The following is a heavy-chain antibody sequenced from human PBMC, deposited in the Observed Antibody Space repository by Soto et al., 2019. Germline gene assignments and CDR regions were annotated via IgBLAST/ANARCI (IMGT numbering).Heavy chain of an antibody. D-gene: IGHD4-17*01. Sequence: QVQLVQSGAEVKKPGASVKVSCKASGYSFTSYGISWVRQAPGQGLEWMGRINAYSGNTNFAQKLQGRVTMTTDTSKSTAFMELRSLRSDGTAVYYCARAYGDFGLDYWGQGTLVTVSS. CDR3: ARAYGDFGLDY. V-gene: IGHV1-18*01. CDR1: GYSFTSYG. CDR2: INAYSGNT. J-gene: IGHJ4*02.